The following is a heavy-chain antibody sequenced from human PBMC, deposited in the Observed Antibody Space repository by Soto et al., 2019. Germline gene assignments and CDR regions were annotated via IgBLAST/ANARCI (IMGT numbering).Heavy chain of an antibody. CDR2: MYISGST. V-gene: IGHV4-4*07. D-gene: IGHD5-18*01. CDR3: ASSGDTAMVDAFDI. CDR1: GGSISSHY. Sequence: PSETLSLTCTVSGGSISSHYWSWIRQAAGKGLEWIGRMYISGSTNYNPSLKSRVTMSVDTSKNQFSLKLSSVTAADTAVYYCASSGDTAMVDAFDIWGQGTMVTVSS. J-gene: IGHJ3*02.